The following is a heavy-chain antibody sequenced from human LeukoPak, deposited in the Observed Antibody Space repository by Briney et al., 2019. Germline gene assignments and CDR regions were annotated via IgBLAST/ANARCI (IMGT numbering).Heavy chain of an antibody. V-gene: IGHV3-23*01. CDR1: GFTFSSYA. CDR3: SRHDLAWLLYYCYY. CDR2: ISGSGGST. D-gene: IGHD3/OR15-3a*01. Sequence: PGGSLRLSCAPSGFTFSSYAMSWVRQAPGKGLEWVSAISGSGGSTYYADSVKGRFTISRDKSQNTLYLQMNSQKAEETAVYCCSRHDLAWLLYYCYYWGQGTQVTDCS. J-gene: IGHJ4*02.